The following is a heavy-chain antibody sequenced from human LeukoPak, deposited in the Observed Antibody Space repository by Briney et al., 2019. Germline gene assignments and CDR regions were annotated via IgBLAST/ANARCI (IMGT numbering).Heavy chain of an antibody. Sequence: GGSLRLSGTASGFTFGDYVMSWVRPAPGKGREWVGFIRSKAYGGTTKNAASVKSRFTISRDDSRSIAYLQMNSLKTEDTAVYYCTRRYNYDSSGYYYVRDAFDIWGQGTMVTVSS. V-gene: IGHV3-49*04. J-gene: IGHJ3*02. CDR3: TRRYNYDSSGYYYVRDAFDI. D-gene: IGHD3-22*01. CDR2: IRSKAYGGTT. CDR1: GFTFGDYV.